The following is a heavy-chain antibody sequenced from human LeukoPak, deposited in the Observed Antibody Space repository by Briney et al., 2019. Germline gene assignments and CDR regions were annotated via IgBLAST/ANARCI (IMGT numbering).Heavy chain of an antibody. D-gene: IGHD6-13*01. CDR1: GGSFSGYY. J-gene: IGHJ4*02. CDR2: INHSGST. Sequence: SETLSLTCAVYGGSFSGYYWSWIRQPPGKGLEWIGEINHSGSTNYNPSLKSRVTISVDTSKNQFSLELSSVTAADTAVYYCARGLAAAGTDYFDYWGQGTLVTVSS. V-gene: IGHV4-34*01. CDR3: ARGLAAAGTDYFDY.